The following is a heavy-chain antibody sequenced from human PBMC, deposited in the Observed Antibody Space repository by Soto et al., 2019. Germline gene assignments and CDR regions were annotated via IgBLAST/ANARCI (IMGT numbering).Heavy chain of an antibody. V-gene: IGHV3-23*01. J-gene: IGHJ6*02. CDR3: AKALYSSTYARGLDV. D-gene: IGHD6-19*01. CDR2: IGGDAVTT. Sequence: EVQLLESGGGLVQPGGSLRLSCAASGFSFGSYSMTWVRQAPGKGLEWLSVIGGDAVTTYYADSVKGRFTVSRDNFKNTVHLQMNSLRAEDTAVYYCAKALYSSTYARGLDVWGQGTTVTVSS. CDR1: GFSFGSYS.